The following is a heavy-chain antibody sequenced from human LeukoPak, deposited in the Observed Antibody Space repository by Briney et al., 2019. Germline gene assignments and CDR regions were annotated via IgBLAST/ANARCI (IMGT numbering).Heavy chain of an antibody. J-gene: IGHJ4*02. Sequence: SETLSLICAVNGGSFSDYYWSWIRQPPGKGLEWIGNIFYSGSTYYSPSLKSRVTISVDTSKNQFSLKLSSVTAADTAVYYCARGPRIQLWTNKWEFDYWGQGTLVTVSS. V-gene: IGHV4-34*01. CDR2: IFYSGST. CDR3: ARGPRIQLWTNKWEFDY. D-gene: IGHD5-18*01. CDR1: GGSFSDYY.